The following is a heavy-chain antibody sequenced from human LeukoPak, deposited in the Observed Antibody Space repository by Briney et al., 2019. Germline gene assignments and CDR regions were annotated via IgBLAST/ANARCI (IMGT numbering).Heavy chain of an antibody. Sequence: PSETLSLTCTVSGGSIISSSSYYWGWVRQPPGKVLEWIGSIYYTGSTYYNPSFKSRVTMSVDTSKKQFSLKLNSVTAADTAVYYCATSTSPYDSSGYPFDYWGQGTLVTVSS. CDR2: IYYTGST. CDR3: ATSTSPYDSSGYPFDY. J-gene: IGHJ4*02. CDR1: GGSIISSSSYY. V-gene: IGHV4-39*01. D-gene: IGHD3-22*01.